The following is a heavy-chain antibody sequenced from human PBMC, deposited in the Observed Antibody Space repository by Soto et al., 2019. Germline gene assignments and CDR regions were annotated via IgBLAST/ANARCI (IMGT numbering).Heavy chain of an antibody. CDR3: EKFSRSAYYDTSTYH. D-gene: IGHD3-22*01. Sequence: APGKGLEWVSAISGSGGTTYYADSVKGRFTVSRDNSKNTLYLQMNNLRAEDTAVYYCEKFSRSAYYDTSTYHWGQGTLVTVSS. V-gene: IGHV3-23*01. CDR2: ISGSGGTT. J-gene: IGHJ4*02.